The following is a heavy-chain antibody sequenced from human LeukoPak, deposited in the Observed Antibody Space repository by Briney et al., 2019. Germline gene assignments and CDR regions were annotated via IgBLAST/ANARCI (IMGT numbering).Heavy chain of an antibody. CDR3: AKSLVGATNFDY. V-gene: IGHV3-30*18. J-gene: IGHJ4*02. CDR2: ISYDGSNK. D-gene: IGHD1-26*01. Sequence: GRSLRLSCAASGFDFSLCAMHWVRQAPGKGLEWVAVISYDGSNKYYADSVKGRFTISRDNSKNTLYLQMNSLRAEDTAVYYCAKSLVGATNFDYWGQGTLVTVSS. CDR1: GFDFSLCA.